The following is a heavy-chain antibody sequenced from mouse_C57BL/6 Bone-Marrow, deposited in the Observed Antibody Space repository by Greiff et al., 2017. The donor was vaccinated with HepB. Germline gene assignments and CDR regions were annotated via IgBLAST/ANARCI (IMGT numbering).Heavy chain of an antibody. CDR2: ILPGSGST. D-gene: IGHD3-2*02. CDR3: ARQLRLRGAMDY. J-gene: IGHJ4*01. Sequence: VQLQQSGAELMKPGASVKLSCKATGYTFTGYWIEWVKQRPGHGLEWIGEILPGSGSTNYNQKFKGKATLTVDTSSSTAYMQLSSLTSEDSAVYYCARQLRLRGAMDYWGQGTSVTVSS. CDR1: GYTFTGYW. V-gene: IGHV1-9*01.